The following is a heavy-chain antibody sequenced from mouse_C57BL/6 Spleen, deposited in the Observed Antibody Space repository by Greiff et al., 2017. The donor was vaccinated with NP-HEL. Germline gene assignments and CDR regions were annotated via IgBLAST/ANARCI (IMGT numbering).Heavy chain of an antibody. CDR2: IHPNSGST. CDR3: ARRAQATLFDY. Sequence: VQLQQSGAELVKPGASVKLSCKASGYTFTSYWMHWVKQRPGQGLEWIGMIHPNSGSTNYNEKFKSKATLTVDKSSSTAYMQLSSLTSEDSAVYYCARRAQATLFDYWGQGTTLTVSS. D-gene: IGHD3-2*02. V-gene: IGHV1-64*01. CDR1: GYTFTSYW. J-gene: IGHJ2*01.